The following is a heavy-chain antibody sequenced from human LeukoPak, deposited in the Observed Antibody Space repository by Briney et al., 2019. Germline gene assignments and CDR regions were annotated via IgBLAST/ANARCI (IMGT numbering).Heavy chain of an antibody. D-gene: IGHD3/OR15-3a*01. CDR1: GGSISSYY. CDR2: IYTSGST. CDR3: ARGGFISLANTPLGAFDI. Sequence: SETLSLTCTVSGGSISSYYWSWIRQPAGKGLEWIGRIYTSGSTNYNPSLKSRVTMSVDTSKNQFSLQLNSVTPEDTAVYYCARGGFISLANTPLGAFDIWGQGTMVSVSS. V-gene: IGHV4-4*07. J-gene: IGHJ3*02.